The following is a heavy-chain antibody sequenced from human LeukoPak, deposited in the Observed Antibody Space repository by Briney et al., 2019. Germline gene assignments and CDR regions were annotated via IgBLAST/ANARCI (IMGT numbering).Heavy chain of an antibody. CDR2: IYSGGST. D-gene: IGHD6-13*01. V-gene: IGHV3-53*01. Sequence: SGGSLRLSCAASGFTVSSNYMSWVRQAPGKGLEWVSVIYSGGSTYYADSVKGRFTISRDNSKNTLYLQMNSLRAEDTAVYYCARDGGGGSWSNWYFDLWGRGTLVTVSS. CDR1: GFTVSSNY. CDR3: ARDGGGGSWSNWYFDL. J-gene: IGHJ2*01.